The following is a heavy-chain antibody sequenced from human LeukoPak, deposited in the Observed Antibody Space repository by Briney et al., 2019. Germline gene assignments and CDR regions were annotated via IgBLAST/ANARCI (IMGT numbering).Heavy chain of an antibody. V-gene: IGHV3-30*04. CDR1: GFTFSSYA. CDR2: VSYDGINQ. D-gene: IGHD1/OR15-1a*01. CDR3: TLTTFGVVYYFDY. J-gene: IGHJ4*02. Sequence: GRSLRLSCATSGFTFSSYAMHWVRQAPGKGLEWVALVSYDGINQYYADSVKGRFIISRDNSKNTLYLQLNSLRLEDTAVYYCTLTTFGVVYYFDYWGQGTLVTVSS.